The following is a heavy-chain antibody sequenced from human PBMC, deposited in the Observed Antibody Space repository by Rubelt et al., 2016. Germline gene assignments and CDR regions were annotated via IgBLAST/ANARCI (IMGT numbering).Heavy chain of an antibody. CDR2: INHSGST. Sequence: QVQLQQWGAGLLKPSETLSLTCAVYGGSFSGYYWSWIRQPPGKGLEWIGEINHSGSTNYNPSLKSRVTISVDTSKNQFALKLSSVTAADTAVYYCARVFSSGWCDYWGQGTLVTVSS. D-gene: IGHD6-19*01. J-gene: IGHJ4*02. V-gene: IGHV4-34*01. CDR1: GGSFSGYY. CDR3: ARVFSSGWCDY.